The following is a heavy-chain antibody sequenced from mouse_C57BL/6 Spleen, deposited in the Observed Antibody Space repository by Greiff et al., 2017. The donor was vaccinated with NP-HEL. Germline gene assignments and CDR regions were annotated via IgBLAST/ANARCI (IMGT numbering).Heavy chain of an antibody. CDR1: GYTFTSYW. J-gene: IGHJ1*03. Sequence: QVQLQQPGAELVKPGASVKLSCKASGYTFTSYWMHWVKQRPGRGLEWIGRIDPNSGGTKYNEKFKSKATLTVDKSSSTAYMQLSRLTSEDCAVYDCSRGAVVARRYFDVWGTGTTVTVSS. CDR3: SRGAVVARRYFDV. D-gene: IGHD1-1*01. V-gene: IGHV1-72*01. CDR2: IDPNSGGT.